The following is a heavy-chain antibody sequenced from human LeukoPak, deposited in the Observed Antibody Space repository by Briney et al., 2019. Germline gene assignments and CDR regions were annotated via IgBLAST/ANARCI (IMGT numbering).Heavy chain of an antibody. Sequence: ASVKVSCKASGYTFTSYAMNWVRQAPGQGLEWVGWINTNTGNPTYAQGFTGRFVFSLDTSVSTAYLQISSLKAEDTAVYYCARVLSSSWQAPNDYWGQGTVVTVSS. V-gene: IGHV7-4-1*02. CDR2: INTNTGNP. CDR3: ARVLSSSWQAPNDY. CDR1: GYTFTSYA. D-gene: IGHD6-13*01. J-gene: IGHJ4*02.